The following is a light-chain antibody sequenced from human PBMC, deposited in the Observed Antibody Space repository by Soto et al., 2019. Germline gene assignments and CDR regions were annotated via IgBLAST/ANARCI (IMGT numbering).Light chain of an antibody. Sequence: IMMTQSPASLSVSPGERATLSCRASQNIYSNIAWYQQRPGQAPRLLIYRASTRATGVPARFSGSGSGREFTLTISSLQSEDFAVYSCLQYHNLWAFGQGTKVEIK. CDR3: LQYHNLWA. J-gene: IGKJ1*01. CDR2: RAS. CDR1: QNIYSN. V-gene: IGKV3-15*01.